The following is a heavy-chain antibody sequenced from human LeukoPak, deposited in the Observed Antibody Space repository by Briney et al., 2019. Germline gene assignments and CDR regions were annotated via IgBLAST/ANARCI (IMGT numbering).Heavy chain of an antibody. CDR3: ARGRGYSGSSFDY. CDR1: GASISSHY. V-gene: IGHV4-59*11. D-gene: IGHD1-26*01. J-gene: IGHJ4*02. CDR2: IFYSGSL. Sequence: SETLSLTCTVSGASISSHYWSWIRQPPGKGLEWIGYIFYSGSLNYNPSLKSRVAISVDTSKDQFSLRLTSVTAADTAVYFCARGRGYSGSSFDYWGQGTLVTVSS.